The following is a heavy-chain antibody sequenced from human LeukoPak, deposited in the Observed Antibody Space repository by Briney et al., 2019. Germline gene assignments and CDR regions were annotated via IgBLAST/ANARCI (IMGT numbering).Heavy chain of an antibody. CDR3: ARVEYYYDSSGYFADY. D-gene: IGHD3-22*01. J-gene: IGHJ4*02. V-gene: IGHV3-23*01. CDR1: GFTFSSYA. CDR2: IRGSGGST. Sequence: GGSLRLSCAASGFTFSSYAMSWVRQAPGKGLEWVSGIRGSGGSTYYADSVKGRFTISRDNAKNSLYLQMNSLRAEDTAVYYCARVEYYYDSSGYFADYWGQGTLVTVSS.